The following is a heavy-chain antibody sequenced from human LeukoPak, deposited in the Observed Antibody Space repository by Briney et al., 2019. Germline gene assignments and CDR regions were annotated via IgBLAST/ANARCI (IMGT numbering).Heavy chain of an antibody. J-gene: IGHJ4*02. Sequence: PSETLSLTCTVSGGSIYNYYCSWIRQPAGKGLEWIGRIYSSGSTNYNSSLKSRATMSVDSSKNQFSLKLSSVTAADTAVYYCARGPYYDFWSGLSSHFDYWGQGTLVTVSS. CDR2: IYSSGST. V-gene: IGHV4-4*07. CDR3: ARGPYYDFWSGLSSHFDY. D-gene: IGHD3-3*01. CDR1: GGSIYNYY.